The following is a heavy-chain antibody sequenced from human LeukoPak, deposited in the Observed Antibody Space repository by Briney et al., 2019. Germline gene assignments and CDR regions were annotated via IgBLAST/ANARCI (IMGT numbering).Heavy chain of an antibody. CDR2: INHSGST. CDR1: GGSFSGYY. CDR3: ARGLYYYGSGSFYYYYYGMDV. J-gene: IGHJ6*02. Sequence: SSETLSLTCAVYGGSFSGYYWSWIRQPPGKGLEWIGEINHSGSTNYNPSLKSRVTISVDTSKNQFSLKLSSVTAADTAVYYCARGLYYYGSGSFYYYYYGMDVWGQGTTVTVSS. V-gene: IGHV4-34*01. D-gene: IGHD3-10*01.